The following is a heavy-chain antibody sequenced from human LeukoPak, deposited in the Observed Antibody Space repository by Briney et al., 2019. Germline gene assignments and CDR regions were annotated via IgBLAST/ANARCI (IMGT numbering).Heavy chain of an antibody. Sequence: GGSLRLSCAASGFTFSSYAMSWVRQAPGKGLEWVSAISGSGGSTYYADSVKGRFTISRDNSKNTLYLQMNSLRAEDTAVYYCARGDYDFWSGSLGYWGQGTLVTVSS. CDR1: GFTFSSYA. D-gene: IGHD3-3*01. V-gene: IGHV3-23*01. CDR3: ARGDYDFWSGSLGY. CDR2: ISGSGGST. J-gene: IGHJ4*02.